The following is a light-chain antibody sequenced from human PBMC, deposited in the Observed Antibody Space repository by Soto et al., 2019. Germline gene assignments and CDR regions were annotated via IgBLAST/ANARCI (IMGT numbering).Light chain of an antibody. CDR2: DAS. J-gene: IGKJ1*01. CDR3: QQYESYSWT. V-gene: IGKV1-5*01. Sequence: DIQRTQSPSTLSASVGDRVPITCRASQTISSWLAWYQRKPGRAPNLLIYDASSLQSGVPSRFSGSGSGTEFNLTISRLQTDDSATYYCQQYESYSWTVGQGTKVEIK. CDR1: QTISSW.